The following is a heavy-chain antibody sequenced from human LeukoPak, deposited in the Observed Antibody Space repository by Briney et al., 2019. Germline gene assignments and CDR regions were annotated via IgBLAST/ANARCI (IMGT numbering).Heavy chain of an antibody. CDR2: INHSGST. CDR1: GGSFSGYY. J-gene: IGHJ4*02. V-gene: IGHV4-34*01. CDR3: ARRPRYCTNGVCYTMGKGGFDY. D-gene: IGHD2-8*01. Sequence: SETLSLTCAVYGGSFSGYYWSWIRQPPGKGLEWIGEINHSGSTNYNPSLKSRVTISVDTSKNQFSLKLSSVTAADTAVYYCARRPRYCTNGVCYTMGKGGFDYWGQGTLVTVSS.